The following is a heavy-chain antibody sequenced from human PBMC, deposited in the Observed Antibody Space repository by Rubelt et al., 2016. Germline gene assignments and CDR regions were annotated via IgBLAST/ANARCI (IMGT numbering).Heavy chain of an antibody. D-gene: IGHD1/OR15-1a*01. J-gene: IGHJ4*02. CDR3: ARENWNRYYFDY. CDR2: INHSGRT. V-gene: IGHV4-59*12. Sequence: QVQLQESGPGLVKPSETLSLTCTVSGGSISSYYWSWIRQPPGKGLEWSGEINHSGRTNYNPSLKSRGTISVDTSKNQFSLKLSSVTAADTAVYYCARENWNRYYFDYWGQGTLVTVSS. CDR1: GGSISSYY.